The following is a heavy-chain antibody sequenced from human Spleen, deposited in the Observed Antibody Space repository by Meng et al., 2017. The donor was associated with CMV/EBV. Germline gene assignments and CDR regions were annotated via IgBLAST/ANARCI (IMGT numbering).Heavy chain of an antibody. CDR3: ARDVRWMREPTTLKYGMDV. D-gene: IGHD1-1*01. V-gene: IGHV4-30-4*08. CDR1: GGSISSGDYS. Sequence: SETLSLTCTVSGGSISSGDYSWSWIRQPPGKGLKWIGYIYYSGSTYYNPSLKSRVTISVDTSKNQFSLKLSSVTAADTAVYYCARDVRWMREPTTLKYGMDVWGRGTTVTVSS. CDR2: IYYSGST. J-gene: IGHJ6*02.